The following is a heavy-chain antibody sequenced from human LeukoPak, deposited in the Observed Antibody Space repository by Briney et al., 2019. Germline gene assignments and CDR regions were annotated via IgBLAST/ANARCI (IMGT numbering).Heavy chain of an antibody. J-gene: IGHJ4*02. CDR2: INQRGGT. CDR3: ARGNYHDSSGYYYYDY. D-gene: IGHD3-22*01. Sequence: PSETLSLTCAVYGGSFSGYYWSWIRQPPGKGLEGIGEINQRGGTNYNPPLKSRVTISVDTSKNQFSLKLSSVTAADTAVYYCARGNYHDSSGYYYYDYWGQGTLVTVSS. CDR1: GGSFSGYY. V-gene: IGHV4-34*01.